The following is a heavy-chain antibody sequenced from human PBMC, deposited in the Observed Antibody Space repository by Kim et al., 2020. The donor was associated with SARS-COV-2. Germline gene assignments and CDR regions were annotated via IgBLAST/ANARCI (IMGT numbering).Heavy chain of an antibody. Sequence: GGSLRLSCAASGLTFSSYWMHWVRQAPGKGLVWVSRINSGRSSISYADSVKGRFTISRDNAKNTLYLQMNSLRDEDTAVYYCARRAYSSGWWYFDYWGQG. V-gene: IGHV3-74*01. J-gene: IGHJ4*02. CDR2: INSGRSSI. CDR3: ARRAYSSGWWYFDY. D-gene: IGHD6-19*01. CDR1: GLTFSSYW.